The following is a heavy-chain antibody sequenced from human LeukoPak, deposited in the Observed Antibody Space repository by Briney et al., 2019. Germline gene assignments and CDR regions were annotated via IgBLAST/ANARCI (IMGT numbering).Heavy chain of an antibody. V-gene: IGHV1-69*06. CDR1: GGTFSSYA. D-gene: IGHD2-15*01. Sequence: ASVTVSCKASGGTFSSYAISWVRQAPGQGLEWMGGIIPIFGTANYAQKFQGRVTITADKSTSTAYMELSSLRSEDTAVYYCARGDRRYCSGGSCYSGRWFDPWGQGTLVTVSS. CDR2: IIPIFGTA. J-gene: IGHJ5*02. CDR3: ARGDRRYCSGGSCYSGRWFDP.